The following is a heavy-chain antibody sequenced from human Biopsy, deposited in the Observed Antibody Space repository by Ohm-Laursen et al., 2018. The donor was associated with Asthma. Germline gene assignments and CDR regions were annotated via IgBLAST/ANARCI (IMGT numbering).Heavy chain of an antibody. CDR3: ARVPTTLRYFDL. V-gene: IGHV4-61*01. D-gene: IGHD2-15*01. CDR1: GGSVSSGSYY. Sequence: TPSLTCTVSGGSVSSGSYYWRWIRQPPGKGLAWVSYISYSGSTDYNPSLKSRLTISMDTSKNQFSLKLSSVTAADTAVYYCARVPTTLRYFDLWGRGTLVTVSS. J-gene: IGHJ2*01. CDR2: ISYSGST.